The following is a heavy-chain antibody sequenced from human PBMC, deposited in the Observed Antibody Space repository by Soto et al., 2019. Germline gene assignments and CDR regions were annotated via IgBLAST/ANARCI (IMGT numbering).Heavy chain of an antibody. J-gene: IGHJ4*02. Sequence: GASVKVSCKASGYTFTGYYMHWVRHAPGQGLEWMGIINPSGGSTTYAQKFQGRVTMTRDTSTTTVYMELSSLRSEDTAVYYCARDHVVATIPDYWGQGTLVTVSS. CDR1: GYTFTGYY. D-gene: IGHD5-12*01. V-gene: IGHV1-46*03. CDR2: INPSGGST. CDR3: ARDHVVATIPDY.